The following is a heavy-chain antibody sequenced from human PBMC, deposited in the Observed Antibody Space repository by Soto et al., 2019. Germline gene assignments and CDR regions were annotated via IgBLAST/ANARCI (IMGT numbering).Heavy chain of an antibody. CDR1: GGIFINYG. CDR2: IIPIFGTG. D-gene: IGHD1-7*01. J-gene: IGHJ2*01. CDR3: ALRYTWNYEEWYVDL. V-gene: IGHV1-69*06. Sequence: QVQLVQSGAEVRKPGSSVKVSCKASGGIFINYGFSWVRQAPGQGLEWMGGIIPIFGTGDYAQKFQGRVSITADNSTSTVYMELSSLRSDDTAVYYCALRYTWNYEEWYVDLWGRGTLLTVSS.